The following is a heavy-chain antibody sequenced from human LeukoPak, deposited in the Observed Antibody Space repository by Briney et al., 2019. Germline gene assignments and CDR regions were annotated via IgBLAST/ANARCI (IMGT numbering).Heavy chain of an antibody. J-gene: IGHJ6*02. CDR1: GGSISSYY. CDR2: IYYSGST. V-gene: IGHV4-59*08. Sequence: PSETLSLTCTVSGGSISSYYWSWIRQPPGKGLEWIGYIYYSGSTNYNPSLKSRVTISVDTSKNQFSLKLSSVTAADTAVYYCARVFPYYGMDVWGQGTTVTVSS. CDR3: ARVFPYYGMDV.